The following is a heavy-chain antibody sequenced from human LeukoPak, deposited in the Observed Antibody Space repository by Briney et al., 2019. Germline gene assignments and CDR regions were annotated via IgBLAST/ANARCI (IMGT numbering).Heavy chain of an antibody. Sequence: LSGGSLRLSCAASGFTFDDYAMHWVRQAPGKGLEWVSGISWNSGSIGYADSVKGRFTISRDNAKNSLYLQMNSLRAEDMALYYCAKGTYSSSWYDGPGGWGQGTLVTVSS. CDR2: ISWNSGSI. CDR3: AKGTYSSSWYDGPGG. CDR1: GFTFDDYA. D-gene: IGHD6-13*01. J-gene: IGHJ4*02. V-gene: IGHV3-9*03.